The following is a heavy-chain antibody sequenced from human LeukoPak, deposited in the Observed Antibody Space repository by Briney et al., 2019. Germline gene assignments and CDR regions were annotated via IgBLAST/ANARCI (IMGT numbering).Heavy chain of an antibody. J-gene: IGHJ3*02. CDR1: GGTFSSYA. D-gene: IGHD3-22*01. Sequence: SVKVSCKASGGTFSSYAISWVRQAPGQGLEWMGGIIPIFGTANYAQKFQGRVTITADESTSTAYMELSSLRSEDTAVYYCATDQRGYRAFDIWGQGTMVTVSS. CDR3: ATDQRGYRAFDI. CDR2: IIPIFGTA. V-gene: IGHV1-69*01.